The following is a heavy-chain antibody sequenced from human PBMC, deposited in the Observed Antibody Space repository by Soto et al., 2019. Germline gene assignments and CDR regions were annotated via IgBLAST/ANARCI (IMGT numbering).Heavy chain of an antibody. V-gene: IGHV3-9*01. J-gene: IGHJ6*03. CDR1: GFTFDDYA. CDR2: ISWNSGSV. CDR3: AKDIGGGSIYYPSYYLDV. D-gene: IGHD3-16*01. Sequence: EVQLVESGGGLVQPGSSLRLSCAASGFTFDDYALHWVRQAPGKGLEWVSGISWNSGSVAYADSVKGRFTVSRENAKNSLYLEMNSLRTEDTALYYCAKDIGGGSIYYPSYYLDVWGKGTTVSVSS.